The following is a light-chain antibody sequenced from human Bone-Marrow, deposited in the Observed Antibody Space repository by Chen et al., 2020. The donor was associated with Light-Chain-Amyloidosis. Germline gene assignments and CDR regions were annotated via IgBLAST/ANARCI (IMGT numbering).Light chain of an antibody. V-gene: IGKV2D-29*01. J-gene: IGKJ1*01. CDR3: MQTTQLPWT. Sequence: DIVMTQMPLSLSVTPGQPASISCKSSPSLLHSDGRMCLHWYLQKPVQPPHLMIYEASKRFSGVPDRFSGSGSGTDFTLNIRRVEAEDVGIYYCMQTTQLPWTFGQGTKVEIQ. CDR2: EAS. CDR1: PSLLHSDGRMC.